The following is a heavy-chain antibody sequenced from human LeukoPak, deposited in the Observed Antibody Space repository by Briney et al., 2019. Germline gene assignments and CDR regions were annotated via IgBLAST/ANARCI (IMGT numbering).Heavy chain of an antibody. CDR2: ISYDGSNK. V-gene: IGHV3-30-3*01. J-gene: IGHJ4*02. CDR1: GFTFSSYA. CDR3: AKDLELTPFDY. D-gene: IGHD1-7*01. Sequence: GGSLRLSCAASGFTFSSYAMHWVRQAPGKGLEWVAVISYDGSNKYYADSVKGRFTISRDNSKNTLYLQMNSLRAEDTAVYYCAKDLELTPFDYWGQGTLVTVSS.